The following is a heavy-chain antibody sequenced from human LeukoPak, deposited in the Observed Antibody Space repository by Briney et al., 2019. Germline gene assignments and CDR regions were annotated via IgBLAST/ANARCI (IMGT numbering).Heavy chain of an antibody. D-gene: IGHD1-26*01. CDR2: IYSGGST. CDR3: ATQSWGHSGSYEMDV. CDR1: GFTVSSNY. Sequence: GGSLRLSCAASGFTVSSNYMSWVRQAPGKGLEWVSVIYSGGSTYYAGSVKGRFTISRHNSKNTLYLQMNSLRAEDTAVYYCATQSWGHSGSYEMDVWGQGTTVTVSS. J-gene: IGHJ6*02. V-gene: IGHV3-53*04.